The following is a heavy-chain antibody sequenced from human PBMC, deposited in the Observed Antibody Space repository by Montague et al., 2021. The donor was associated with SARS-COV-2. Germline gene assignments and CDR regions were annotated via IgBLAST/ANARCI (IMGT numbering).Heavy chain of an antibody. CDR1: GGPITTTSYY. V-gene: IGHV4-39*07. CDR3: ARDVRFSNYEEWFDP. CDR2: IYYSGNT. J-gene: IGHJ5*02. D-gene: IGHD1-26*01. Sequence: SETLSLTCTVSGGPITTTSYYWGWIRQPPGKGLEWIGSIYYSGNTDYSPSLQSRVTIPVDTSKNQFSLRLSSVSDADTAMYYCARDVRFSNYEEWFDPWGQGTLLTVSS.